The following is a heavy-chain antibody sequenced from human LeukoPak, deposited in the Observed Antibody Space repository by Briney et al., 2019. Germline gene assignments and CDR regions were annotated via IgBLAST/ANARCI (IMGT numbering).Heavy chain of an antibody. CDR2: IIPILGIA. J-gene: IGHJ6*02. CDR1: GGTFSSYA. Sequence: ASVKVSCKASGGTFSSYAISWVRQAPGQGLEWMGRIIPILGIANYAQKFQGRVTITADKSTSTAYMELSSLRSEDTAVYYCARDRREEWLEQYYYYGMDVWGQGTTVTVPS. CDR3: ARDRREEWLEQYYYYGMDV. D-gene: IGHD1/OR15-1a*01. V-gene: IGHV1-69*04.